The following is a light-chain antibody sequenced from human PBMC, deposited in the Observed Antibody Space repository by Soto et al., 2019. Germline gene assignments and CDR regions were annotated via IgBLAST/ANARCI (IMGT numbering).Light chain of an antibody. Sequence: EIVMTQSPATLSVSPGERATLSCRASQSVGSNLAWYLQKPGQAPRLLIFGASSRAPGIPARFSGSGSGTEFTLTISSLQPEDIATYYCQQYDNLPLTFGGGTKVEIK. J-gene: IGKJ4*01. CDR1: QSVGSN. CDR3: QQYDNLPLT. V-gene: IGKV3-15*01. CDR2: GAS.